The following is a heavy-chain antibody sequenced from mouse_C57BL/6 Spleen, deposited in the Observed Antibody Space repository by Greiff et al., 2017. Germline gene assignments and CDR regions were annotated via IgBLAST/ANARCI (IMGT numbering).Heavy chain of an antibody. V-gene: IGHV1-19*01. Sequence: EVKLMESGPVLVKPGASVKMSCKASGYTFTDYYMNWVKQSHGKSLEWIGVINPYNGGTSYNQKFKGKATLTVDKSSSTAYMELNSLTSEDSAVYYCAVIYYYGSSLVLNYFDYWGQGTTLTVSS. CDR2: INPYNGGT. J-gene: IGHJ2*01. D-gene: IGHD1-1*01. CDR3: AVIYYYGSSLVLNYFDY. CDR1: GYTFTDYY.